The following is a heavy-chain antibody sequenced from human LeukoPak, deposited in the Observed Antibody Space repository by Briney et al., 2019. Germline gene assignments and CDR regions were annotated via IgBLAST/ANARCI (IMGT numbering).Heavy chain of an antibody. D-gene: IGHD3-10*01. V-gene: IGHV3-30*07. Sequence: PGGSLRLSCTASGFTLSHYAMHWIRQAPGKGLEWVAVISDDGNNKYYADSVKGRFTISRDNSKNTLYLQMNSLRAEDTAVYYCAKVETTGILWFGELWATHDYWGQGTLVTVSS. CDR3: AKVETTGILWFGELWATHDY. CDR2: ISDDGNNK. J-gene: IGHJ4*02. CDR1: GFTLSHYA.